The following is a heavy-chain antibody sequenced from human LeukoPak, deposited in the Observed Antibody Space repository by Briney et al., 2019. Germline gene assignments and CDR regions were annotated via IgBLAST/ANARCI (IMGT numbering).Heavy chain of an antibody. Sequence: GESLKISCKGSGYSFTSYWIGWVRQMPGKGLKWMGIIYPGDSDARYSPSFQGQVTISADKSISTAYLQWSSLKASDTAMYYCARRSYGNDGENWFDPWGQGTLVTVSS. CDR1: GYSFTSYW. CDR2: IYPGDSDA. D-gene: IGHD3-16*01. J-gene: IGHJ5*02. V-gene: IGHV5-51*01. CDR3: ARRSYGNDGENWFDP.